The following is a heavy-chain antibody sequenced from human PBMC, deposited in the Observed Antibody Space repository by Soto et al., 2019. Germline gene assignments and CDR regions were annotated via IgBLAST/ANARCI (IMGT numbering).Heavy chain of an antibody. D-gene: IGHD4-4*01. CDR3: ARDSVSNYDWYYGMDV. V-gene: IGHV3-30-3*01. CDR2: ISYDGSNK. CDR1: GFTFSSYA. J-gene: IGHJ6*02. Sequence: SGGSLRLSCAASGFTFSSYAMHWVRQAPGKGLEWVAVISYDGSNKYYADSVKGRFTISRDNSKNTLYLQMNSLRAEDTAVYYCARDSVSNYDWYYGMDVWGQGTTVTVSS.